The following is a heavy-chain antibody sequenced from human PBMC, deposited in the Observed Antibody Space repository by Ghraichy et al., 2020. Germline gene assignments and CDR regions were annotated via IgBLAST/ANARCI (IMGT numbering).Heavy chain of an antibody. V-gene: IGHV3-23*01. CDR2: ISGSGGST. D-gene: IGHD3-10*01. CDR3: AKDVLLWFGETYYGMDV. Sequence: GSLRLSCAASGFTFSSYAMSWVRQAPGKGLEWVSAISGSGGSTYYADSVKGRFTISRDNSKNTLYLQMNSLRAEDTAVYYCAKDVLLWFGETYYGMDVWGQGTTVTVSS. CDR1: GFTFSSYA. J-gene: IGHJ6*02.